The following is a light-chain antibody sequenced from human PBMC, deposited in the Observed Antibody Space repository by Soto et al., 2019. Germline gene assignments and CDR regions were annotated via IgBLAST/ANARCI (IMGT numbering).Light chain of an antibody. CDR1: SSYVGTYNL. J-gene: IGLJ1*01. CDR3: CSYAGSSSSI. CDR2: EVP. Sequence: QSLLTQPASMSGSPGQSITISCSGTSSYVGTYNLVSWYQQYPGKAPRLMIYEVPKRPSGVSNRFSGSKSGNTASLTISGLQPEDEADYCCCSYAGSSSSIFGTGTKVTVL. V-gene: IGLV2-23*02.